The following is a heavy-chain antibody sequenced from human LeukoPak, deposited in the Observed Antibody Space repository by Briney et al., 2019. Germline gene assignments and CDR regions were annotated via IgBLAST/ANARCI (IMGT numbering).Heavy chain of an antibody. D-gene: IGHD6-13*01. V-gene: IGHV3-23*01. CDR2: ISGSGGST. J-gene: IGHJ6*03. CDR1: GFPFSSYA. Sequence: GSLILSCAASGFPFSSYAMSWVRPAPGKGLEWVSAISGSGGSTYYADSVKGRFTISRDNSKNTLYLQMNSLRAEGTAVYYCAKHSSWYYYMDVWGKGTTVTVSS. CDR3: AKHSSWYYYMDV.